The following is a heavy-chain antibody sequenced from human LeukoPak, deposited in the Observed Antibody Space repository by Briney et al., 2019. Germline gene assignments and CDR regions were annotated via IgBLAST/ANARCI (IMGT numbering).Heavy chain of an antibody. CDR1: GFTFSSYA. Sequence: GGSLRLSCAASGFTFSSYALHWVRQAPGKGLEWVAVLSFDGTITYYADSVKGRFTISRDNSKNTLYLQLNSLRADDTGVYYCATASTYYYDSGSSGSHYFGYWGQGTLVTVSS. V-gene: IGHV3-30*04. CDR2: LSFDGTIT. J-gene: IGHJ4*02. CDR3: ATASTYYYDSGSSGSHYFGY. D-gene: IGHD3-10*01.